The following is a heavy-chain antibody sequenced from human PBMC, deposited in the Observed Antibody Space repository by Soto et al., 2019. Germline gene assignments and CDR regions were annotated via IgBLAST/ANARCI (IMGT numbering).Heavy chain of an antibody. J-gene: IGHJ4*02. Sequence: SETRSLTCTVSGDAITSSSYFWSWIRQSPWRGLEYIGYTYYNGRTNYNPSLQSRVTISVDTSTSQFSLNLTSVTAGDTAVYYCARMSPTVNYWGQGXPVTVYS. CDR2: TYYNGRT. CDR3: ARMSPTVNY. CDR1: GDAITSSSYF. D-gene: IGHD4-17*01. V-gene: IGHV4-61*01.